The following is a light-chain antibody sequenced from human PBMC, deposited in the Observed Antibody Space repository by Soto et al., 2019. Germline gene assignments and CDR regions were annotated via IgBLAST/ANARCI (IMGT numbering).Light chain of an antibody. V-gene: IGLV2-14*03. CDR3: SSYTSTNTLVV. CDR2: DVS. J-gene: IGLJ2*01. Sequence: QSALTQSASVSGSPGQSITISCTGTSSDVGYNYVSWYQHHPGKAPKLIIYDVSNWPSGVSNRFSGSKSGNTASLTISGLQAEDEADYYCSSYTSTNTLVVFGGGTKVTVL. CDR1: SSDVGYNY.